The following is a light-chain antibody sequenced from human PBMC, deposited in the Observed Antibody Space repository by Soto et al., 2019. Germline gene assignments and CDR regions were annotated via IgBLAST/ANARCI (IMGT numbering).Light chain of an antibody. Sequence: EIVMTQSPATLSVSPGERATLSCRASQSVGSNFAWYQQKPGQAPRLLIYGASTRATGIPARFSGSGSGTEFTLTISSLQSEDFAIYFCQQYNNWPPDRTFGQGTKVEI. J-gene: IGKJ1*01. V-gene: IGKV3-15*01. CDR1: QSVGSN. CDR2: GAS. CDR3: QQYNNWPPDRT.